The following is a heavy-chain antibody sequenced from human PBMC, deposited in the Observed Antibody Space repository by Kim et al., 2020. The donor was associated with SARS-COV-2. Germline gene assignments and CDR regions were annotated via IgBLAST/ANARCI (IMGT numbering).Heavy chain of an antibody. CDR1: GYTFTSYA. D-gene: IGHD4-17*01. J-gene: IGHJ4*02. CDR3: ASERRTTVVTLFDY. CDR2: INAGNGNT. V-gene: IGHV1-3*01. Sequence: ASVKVSCKASGYTFTSYAMHWVRQAPGQRLEWMGWINAGNGNTKYPQKFQGRVTITRDTSASTAYMELSSLRSEDTAVYYCASERRTTVVTLFDYWGQGT.